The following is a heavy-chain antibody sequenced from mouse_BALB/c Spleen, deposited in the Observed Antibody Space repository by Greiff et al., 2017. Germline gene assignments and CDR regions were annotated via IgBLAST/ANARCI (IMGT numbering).Heavy chain of an antibody. D-gene: IGHD2-4*01. CDR1: GFTFSSYA. J-gene: IGHJ3*01. V-gene: IGHV5-9-3*01. Sequence: EVQLVESGGGLVKPGGSLKLSCAASGFTFSSYAMSWVRQTPEKRLEWVATISSGGSYTYYPDSVKGRFTISRDNPKNTLFLQMTSLRSEDTAMYYCARVSTMITSFAYWGQGTLVTVSA. CDR2: ISSGGSYT. CDR3: ARVSTMITSFAY.